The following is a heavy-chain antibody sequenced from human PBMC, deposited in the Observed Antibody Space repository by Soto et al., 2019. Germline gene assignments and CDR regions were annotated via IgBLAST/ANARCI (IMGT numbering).Heavy chain of an antibody. J-gene: IGHJ5*02. V-gene: IGHV4-34*01. CDR2: INHSGST. D-gene: IGHD2-2*01. Sequence: SETLSLTCAVYGGSFSGYYWSWIRQPPGKGLEWIGEINHSGSTNYNPSLKSRVTISVDTSKNQFSLKLSSVTAADTAVYYCARKFIRYCSSTSCYATSHNWFDPWGQGTLVTVSS. CDR3: ARKFIRYCSSTSCYATSHNWFDP. CDR1: GGSFSGYY.